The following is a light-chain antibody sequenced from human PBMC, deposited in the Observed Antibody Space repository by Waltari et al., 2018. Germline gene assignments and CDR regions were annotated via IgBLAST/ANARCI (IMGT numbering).Light chain of an antibody. CDR1: SSDVGGYNY. V-gene: IGLV2-11*01. CDR2: DVT. Sequence: QSALTQPRSVSGSPGQSVTISCTGTSSDVGGYNYVSWYQPHPGKAPRLIIYDVTKRPSGVPDRFSGSKSGNTASLTISGLQAEDEADYYCCSYAGSYTLFGGGTKLTV. J-gene: IGLJ2*01. CDR3: CSYAGSYTL.